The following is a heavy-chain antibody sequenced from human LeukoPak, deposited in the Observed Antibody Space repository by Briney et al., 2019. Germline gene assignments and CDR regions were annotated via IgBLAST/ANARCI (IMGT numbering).Heavy chain of an antibody. J-gene: IGHJ3*02. CDR1: GFTFSSYW. CDR2: INQVGSEK. D-gene: IGHD1-1*01. V-gene: IGHV3-7*01. CDR3: ARAQTKLNAFDI. Sequence: GGSLRLSCAASGFTFSSYWMSWVRQPPGKGLEWVANINQVGSEKYSVDSVKGRFTISKDNAKNSLYLQMNSLRAEDTAVYYCARAQTKLNAFDIWGQGTMVTVSS.